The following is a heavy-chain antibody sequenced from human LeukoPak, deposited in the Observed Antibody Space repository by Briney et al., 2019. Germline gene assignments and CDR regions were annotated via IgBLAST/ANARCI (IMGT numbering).Heavy chain of an antibody. V-gene: IGHV1-46*01. J-gene: IGHJ4*02. Sequence: ASVKVSCKASGYTFTSYYMHWVRQAPGQGLEWMGIINPSGGSTSYAQKLQGRVTMTRDTSTSTDYMELSSLRSEDTAVYYCARDFRDCSGGSCYSSVDYWGQGTLVTVSS. CDR2: INPSGGST. D-gene: IGHD2-15*01. CDR3: ARDFRDCSGGSCYSSVDY. CDR1: GYTFTSYY.